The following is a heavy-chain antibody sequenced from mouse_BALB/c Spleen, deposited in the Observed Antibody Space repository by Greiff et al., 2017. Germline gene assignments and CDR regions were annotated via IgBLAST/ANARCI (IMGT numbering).Heavy chain of an antibody. CDR1: GYSFTSYY. Sequence: EVQLQQSGPELMKPGASVKISCKASGYSFTSYYMHWVKQSHGKSLEWIGYIDPFNGGTSYNQKFKGKATLTVDKSSSTAYMHLSSLTSEDSAVYYCARIYYDSYYFDYWGQGTTLTVSS. J-gene: IGHJ2*01. V-gene: IGHV1S135*01. CDR2: IDPFNGGT. D-gene: IGHD2-4*01. CDR3: ARIYYDSYYFDY.